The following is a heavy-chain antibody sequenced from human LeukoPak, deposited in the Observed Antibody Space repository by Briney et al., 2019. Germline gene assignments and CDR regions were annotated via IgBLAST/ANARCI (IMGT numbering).Heavy chain of an antibody. Sequence: GGSLRLSCAASGFTFSTYWMHWVRQAPGKGLVWVSRINSDGTSTSYADSVKGRFTISGDNTKNTLYLQMNSLRAEDTAVYYCARDGYGGFDYWGQGTLVTVSS. V-gene: IGHV3-74*01. D-gene: IGHD2-15*01. CDR1: GFTFSTYW. J-gene: IGHJ4*02. CDR2: INSDGTST. CDR3: ARDGYGGFDY.